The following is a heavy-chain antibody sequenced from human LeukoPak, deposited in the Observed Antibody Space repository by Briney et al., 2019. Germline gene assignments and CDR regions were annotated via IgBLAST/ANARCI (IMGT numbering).Heavy chain of an antibody. J-gene: IGHJ4*02. CDR3: AKPSPWLDF. D-gene: IGHD5-12*01. CDR2: ISASGAGT. CDR1: GFTFSNYA. Sequence: GGSLRLSCAVSGFTFSNYAMSWVRQAPGKGLEWVSAISASGAGTYYADPVKGRFTISRDNSKNTLYLQMNSLRAGDTAVYYCAKPSPWLDFWGQGTLVTVSS. V-gene: IGHV3-23*01.